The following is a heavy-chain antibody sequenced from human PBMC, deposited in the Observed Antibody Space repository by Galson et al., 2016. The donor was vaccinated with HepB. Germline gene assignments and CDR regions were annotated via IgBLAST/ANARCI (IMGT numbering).Heavy chain of an antibody. Sequence: SETLSLTCTVSGDSIASDIYYRDWIRQPPGRGLEWIGSLHYGETIYYNASLKSRVSISVDTSTNRISLKMSSVTAADTAVYYCARQGGSTWNDRNYYGLDVWGQGTTVTVSS. CDR3: ARQGGSTWNDRNYYGLDV. J-gene: IGHJ6*02. CDR2: LHYGETI. CDR1: GDSIASDIYY. D-gene: IGHD1-1*01. V-gene: IGHV4-39*01.